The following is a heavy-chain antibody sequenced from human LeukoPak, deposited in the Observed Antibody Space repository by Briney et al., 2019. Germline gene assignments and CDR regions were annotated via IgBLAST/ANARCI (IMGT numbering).Heavy chain of an antibody. CDR1: GFTFSSYW. CDR3: AKGMGRAKLPSYPHDCRHRIQVRVSSASAFD. V-gene: IGHV3-7*01. J-gene: IGHJ2*01. D-gene: IGHD1-26*01. CDR2: IKQDGSEK. Sequence: GGSLRLSCAASGFTFSSYWMSWVRQAPGKGLEWVANIKQDGSEKYYVDSVKGRFTISRDNAKNSLYLQMNSLRAEDTAVYYCAKGMGRAKLPSYPHDCRHRIQVRVSSASAFD.